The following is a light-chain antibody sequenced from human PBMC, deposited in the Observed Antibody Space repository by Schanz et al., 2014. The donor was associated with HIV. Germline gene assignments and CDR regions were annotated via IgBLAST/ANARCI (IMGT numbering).Light chain of an antibody. J-gene: IGLJ3*02. CDR3: SSYAATSNVL. CDR2: EVS. CDR1: STDIGGYRY. Sequence: QSALTQPPSASGSPGQSVTISCTGTSTDIGGYRYVSWYQQHPGKAPKLMIYEVSKRPSGVPDRFSGSKSGNTASLTVSGLQADDEADYYCSSYAATSNVLFGGGTKLTVL. V-gene: IGLV2-8*01.